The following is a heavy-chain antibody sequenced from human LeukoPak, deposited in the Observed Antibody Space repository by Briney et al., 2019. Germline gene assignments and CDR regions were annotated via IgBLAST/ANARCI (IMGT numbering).Heavy chain of an antibody. D-gene: IGHD3-3*01. Sequence: PGGSLRLSCAASGFTFSNAWMSWVRQAPGKGLEWVGRIKSKTDGGTTDYAAPVKGRFTISRDDSKNTLYLQMNSLKTEDTAVYYCTTAVYDFWSGYPGGENWFDPWGQGTLVTVSS. CDR3: TTAVYDFWSGYPGGENWFDP. J-gene: IGHJ5*02. CDR2: IKSKTDGGTT. V-gene: IGHV3-15*01. CDR1: GFTFSNAW.